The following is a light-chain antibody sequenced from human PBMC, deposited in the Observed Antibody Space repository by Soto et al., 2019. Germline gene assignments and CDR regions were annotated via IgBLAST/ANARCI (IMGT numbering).Light chain of an antibody. Sequence: QSALTRPASVSGSPGQSITISCTGTSSDVGGYNYVSWYQQHPGKAPKLMIYAVSNRPSGVSNRFSGSKSGNTASLTISGLQAEDEADYYCSSYTSSSTLFYVFGTGTKLTVL. CDR3: SSYTSSSTLFYV. V-gene: IGLV2-14*01. CDR2: AVS. J-gene: IGLJ1*01. CDR1: SSDVGGYNY.